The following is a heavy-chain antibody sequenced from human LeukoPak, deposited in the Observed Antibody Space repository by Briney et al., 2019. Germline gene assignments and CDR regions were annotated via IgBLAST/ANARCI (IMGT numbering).Heavy chain of an antibody. V-gene: IGHV3-23*01. CDR3: AKDQAAAGTREFDY. D-gene: IGHD6-13*01. CDR1: GFTFNNHA. Sequence: PGGSLRLSCAASGFTFNNHAMVWVRQTPGKGLEWVSAISGSGGSTYYADSVKGRFTISRDNSKNTLYLQMNSLRAEDTAVYYCAKDQAAAGTREFDYWGQGTLVTVSS. CDR2: ISGSGGST. J-gene: IGHJ4*02.